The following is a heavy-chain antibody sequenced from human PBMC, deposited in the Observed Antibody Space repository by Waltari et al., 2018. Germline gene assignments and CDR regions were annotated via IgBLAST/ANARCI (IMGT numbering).Heavy chain of an antibody. V-gene: IGHV4-39*01. Sequence: QLQLQESGPGLVKPSETLSLTCTVSGGSISSSSYSWGWIRQPPGKGLGWIGNIYYSGSTDYNPSLKSLVIISGDTSKNQFSLKLSSVTAADTAMYYCVSAGIAVAGGAFDIWGQGTMVTVSS. CDR2: IYYSGST. CDR3: VSAGIAVAGGAFDI. D-gene: IGHD6-19*01. CDR1: GGSISSSSYS. J-gene: IGHJ3*02.